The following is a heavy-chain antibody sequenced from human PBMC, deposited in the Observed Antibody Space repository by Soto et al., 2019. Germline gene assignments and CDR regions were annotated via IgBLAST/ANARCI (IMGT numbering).Heavy chain of an antibody. Sequence: SVKGSCKAACYTFTSYGISWVRQAPGQGLEWMGWISAYNGNTNYAQKLQGRVTMTTDTSTSTAYMELRSLRSDDTAVYYCARDRARGSGIEYALSYYYYGMDVWGQGTKVTVSS. D-gene: IGHD3-10*01. CDR3: ARDRARGSGIEYALSYYYYGMDV. J-gene: IGHJ6*02. V-gene: IGHV1-18*04. CDR2: ISAYNGNT. CDR1: CYTFTSYG.